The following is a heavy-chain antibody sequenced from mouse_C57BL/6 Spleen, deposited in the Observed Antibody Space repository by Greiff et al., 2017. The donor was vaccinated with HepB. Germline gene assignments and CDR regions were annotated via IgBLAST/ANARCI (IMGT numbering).Heavy chain of an antibody. V-gene: IGHV3-6*01. Sequence: EVKLQESGPGLVKPSQSLSLTCSVTGYSITSGYYWNWIRQFPGNKLEWMGYISYDGSNNYNPSLKNRISITRDTSKNQFFLKLNSVTTEDTATYYCARGAPYYGNYGGFAYWGQGTLVTVSA. D-gene: IGHD2-10*01. CDR1: GYSITSGYY. CDR2: ISYDGSN. CDR3: ARGAPYYGNYGGFAY. J-gene: IGHJ3*01.